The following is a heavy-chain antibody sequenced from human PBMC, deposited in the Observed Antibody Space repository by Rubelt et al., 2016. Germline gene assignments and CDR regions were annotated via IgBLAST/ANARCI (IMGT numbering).Heavy chain of an antibody. V-gene: IGHV4-4*02. CDR1: GGSISSSNW. CDR2: IYHSGST. CDR3: ARHSTAVAGYYYFDY. D-gene: IGHD6-19*01. J-gene: IGHJ4*02. Sequence: QVQLQESGPGLVKPSGTLSLTCAVSGGSISSSNWWSWVRQPPGKGLEWIGEIYHSGSTNYNPSFKSRVPISVAKSKNQFSLKLSSVTAADTAVYYCARHSTAVAGYYYFDYWGQGTLVTVSS.